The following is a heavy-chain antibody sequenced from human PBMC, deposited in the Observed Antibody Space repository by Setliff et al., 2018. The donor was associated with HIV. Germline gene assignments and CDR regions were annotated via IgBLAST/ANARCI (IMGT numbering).Heavy chain of an antibody. Sequence: SVKVSCKASGGTSNTYAINWVRQAPGQGLEWMGQVITILDITSYAQKFQNRVTITADESTSTAYMELSSLRSEDTAVYFCATGRHYYDSSDYPANPFDVWGQGTMVTVSS. CDR3: ATGRHYYDSSDYPANPFDV. CDR1: GGTSNTYA. J-gene: IGHJ3*01. CDR2: VITILDIT. V-gene: IGHV1-69*10. D-gene: IGHD3-22*01.